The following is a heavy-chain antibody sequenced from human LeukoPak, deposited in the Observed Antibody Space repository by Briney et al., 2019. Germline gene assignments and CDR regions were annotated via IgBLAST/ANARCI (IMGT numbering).Heavy chain of an antibody. CDR2: ITNDGSST. V-gene: IGHV3-74*01. J-gene: IGHJ6*02. Sequence: PGGSLRLSCAASGLTFSSHWMHWVRQAPGKGLVWVSRITNDGSSTTYADSVKGRFTISRDNAKNMLYLQVNSLRAEDTAVYYCARQGPGYCSGGSCYSGWALYYYYGMDVWGQGTTVTVSS. CDR1: GLTFSSHW. CDR3: ARQGPGYCSGGSCYSGWALYYYYGMDV. D-gene: IGHD2-15*01.